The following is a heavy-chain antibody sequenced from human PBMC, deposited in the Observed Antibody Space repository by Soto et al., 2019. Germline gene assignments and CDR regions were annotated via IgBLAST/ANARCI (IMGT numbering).Heavy chain of an antibody. V-gene: IGHV3-30*18. CDR3: AKGGDSFDY. J-gene: IGHJ4*02. CDR2: ISYDGSNK. CDR1: GFTFSSYG. Sequence: GGSLRLSXAASGFTFSSYGTHWVRQAPGKGLEWVAVISYDGSNKYYADSVKGRFTISRDNSKNTLYLQMNSLRAEDTAVYYCAKGGDSFDYWGQGTLVTVSS.